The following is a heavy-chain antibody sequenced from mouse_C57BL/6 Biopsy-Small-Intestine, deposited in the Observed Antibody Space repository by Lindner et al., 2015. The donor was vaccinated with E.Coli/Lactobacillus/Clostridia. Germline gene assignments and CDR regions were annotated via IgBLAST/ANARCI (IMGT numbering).Heavy chain of an antibody. CDR3: AREVYYYDGSSPFSF. V-gene: IGHV1-14*01. CDR2: VNPYNDGT. CDR1: GYTFTSYV. D-gene: IGHD1-1*01. J-gene: IGHJ3*01. Sequence: VQLQESGPELVKPGTSVKMSCKASGYTFTSYVMHWVKQKPGQGLEWIGYVNPYNDGTKYNEKFKGKATLTSDKSSSTAYMEVSSLTSEDSAVYYCAREVYYYDGSSPFSFWGQGTLVTVSA.